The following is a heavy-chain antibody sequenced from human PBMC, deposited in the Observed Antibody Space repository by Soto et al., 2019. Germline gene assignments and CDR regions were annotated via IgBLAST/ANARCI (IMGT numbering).Heavy chain of an antibody. CDR2: INPNSGGT. J-gene: IGHJ6*02. CDR3: ARDKPVEWLSSYYYYYGMDV. D-gene: IGHD3-3*01. Sequence: ASVKVSCKASGYTFTGYYMHWVRQAPGQGLKWMGWINPNSGGTNYAQKFQGRVTMTRDTSISTAYMELSRLGSDDTAVYYCARDKPVEWLSSYYYYYGMDVWGQGTTVTVSS. CDR1: GYTFTGYY. V-gene: IGHV1-2*02.